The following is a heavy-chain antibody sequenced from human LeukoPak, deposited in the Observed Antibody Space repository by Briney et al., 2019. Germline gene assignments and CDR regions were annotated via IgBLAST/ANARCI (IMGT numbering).Heavy chain of an antibody. CDR3: ATAIAAAASSSWFDL. Sequence: GGSLRLSCAASGFTFSSYGMHWVRQAPGKGLEWVAVISYDGSNKYYADSVKGRFTISRDNSKNTLYLQMNSLRAEDTALYYCATAIAAAASSSWFDLWGQGTLVTVSS. D-gene: IGHD6-13*01. CDR2: ISYDGSNK. J-gene: IGHJ5*02. CDR1: GFTFSSYG. V-gene: IGHV3-30*03.